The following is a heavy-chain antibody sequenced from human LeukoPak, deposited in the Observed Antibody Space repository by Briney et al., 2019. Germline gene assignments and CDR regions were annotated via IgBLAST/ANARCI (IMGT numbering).Heavy chain of an antibody. D-gene: IGHD3-3*01. Sequence: GGSLRLSCAASGFTFSSYVMHWVRQAPGKGLEWVAIISYDGSNEYYADSVKGRFTISRDNSKNSLYLQMNSLRADTAVYYCARGDDFWSGSPNWFDPWGQGTLVTVSS. CDR3: ARGDDFWSGSPNWFDP. V-gene: IGHV3-30*04. CDR2: ISYDGSNE. J-gene: IGHJ5*02. CDR1: GFTFSSYV.